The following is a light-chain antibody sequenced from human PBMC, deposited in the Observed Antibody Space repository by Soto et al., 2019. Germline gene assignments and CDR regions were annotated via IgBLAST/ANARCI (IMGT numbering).Light chain of an antibody. J-gene: IGLJ1*01. CDR1: SSNIGSNT. Sequence: QLVLTQPLSASASPGQRVTISCSGGSSNIGSNTVAWYQHLPGTAPPRLIFTAGQRPSGVPGRFSGSKSGTSASLAISGLQSEDEGDFYCSTWDNSLNGYVFGPGTKVTVL. CDR3: STWDNSLNGYV. CDR2: TAG. V-gene: IGLV1-44*01.